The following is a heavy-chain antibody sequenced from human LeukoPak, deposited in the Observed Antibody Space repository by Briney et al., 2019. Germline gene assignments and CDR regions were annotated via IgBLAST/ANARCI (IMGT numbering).Heavy chain of an antibody. V-gene: IGHV3-23*01. CDR1: GFTFSSYA. Sequence: GGSLRLSCAASGFTFSSYAMSWVRQVPGKGLEWVSAISGSGGSTYYADSVKGRFTISRDNSKNTLYLQMNSLRAEDTAVYYCAKAPSYDFWSGYLSTYFDYWGQGTLVTVSS. D-gene: IGHD3-3*01. CDR3: AKAPSYDFWSGYLSTYFDY. CDR2: ISGSGGST. J-gene: IGHJ4*02.